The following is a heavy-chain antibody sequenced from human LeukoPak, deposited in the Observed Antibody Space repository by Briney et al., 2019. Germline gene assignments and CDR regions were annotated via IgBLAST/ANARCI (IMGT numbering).Heavy chain of an antibody. V-gene: IGHV4-59*12. J-gene: IGHJ4*02. CDR3: ARGRIQLWSVYFDY. CDR1: SGSISSYY. CDR2: IYYSGST. D-gene: IGHD5-18*01. Sequence: SETLSLTCTVSSGSISSYYWSWIRQPPGKGLEWIGYIYYSGSTNYNPSLKSRVTISVDTSKNQFSLKLSSVTAADTAVYYCARGRIQLWSVYFDYWGQGTLVTVSS.